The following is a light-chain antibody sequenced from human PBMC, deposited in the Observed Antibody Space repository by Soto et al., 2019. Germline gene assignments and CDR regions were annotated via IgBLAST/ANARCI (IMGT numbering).Light chain of an antibody. CDR2: DAS. CDR3: QQYNSYFTWT. Sequence: DIQMTQSPSTLSASVGDRVTITCRASQSISSWLAWYQQKPGKAPKLLIYDASSLESGVPSRFSGSGSGTEFTLTISSLQPDDFVTYYCQQYNSYFTWTFGQGTKVEIK. CDR1: QSISSW. V-gene: IGKV1-5*01. J-gene: IGKJ1*01.